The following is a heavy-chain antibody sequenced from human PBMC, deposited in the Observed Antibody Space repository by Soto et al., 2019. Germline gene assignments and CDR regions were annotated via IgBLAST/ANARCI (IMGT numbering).Heavy chain of an antibody. CDR2: IRSKANSYAT. V-gene: IGHV3-73*01. J-gene: IGHJ2*01. CDR1: GFTFSGSA. CDR3: TRHSAYCGGDCGSKPRYWYFDL. D-gene: IGHD2-21*01. Sequence: GGSLRLSCAASGFTFSGSAMHWVRQASGKGLEWVGRIRSKANSYATAYAASVKGRFTISRDDSKNTAYLQMNSLKTEDTAVYYCTRHSAYCGGDCGSKPRYWYFDLWGRGTLVTVSS.